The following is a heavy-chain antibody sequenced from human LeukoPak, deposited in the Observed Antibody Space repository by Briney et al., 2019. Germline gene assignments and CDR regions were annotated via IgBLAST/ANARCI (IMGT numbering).Heavy chain of an antibody. D-gene: IGHD2-2*01. V-gene: IGHV3-74*01. J-gene: IGHJ4*02. CDR2: INSDGNTP. CDR1: GFTFSNYW. Sequence: GGSLRLSCAASGFTFSNYWMHWVRQAPGKGLVWVSRINSDGNTPSYADSVKGRFTISRDNAKNTLYLQMNSLRAEDTAVYYCARTISSSSTSCFLYWGQGTLVTVSS. CDR3: ARTISSSSTSCFLY.